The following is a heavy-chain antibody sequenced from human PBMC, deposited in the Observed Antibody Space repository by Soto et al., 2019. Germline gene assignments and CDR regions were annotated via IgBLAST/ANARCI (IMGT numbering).Heavy chain of an antibody. D-gene: IGHD6-13*01. CDR2: INPNSGDT. CDR3: ARDLYSSSWYGGWNYFDY. J-gene: IGHJ4*02. V-gene: IGHV1-2*04. CDR1: GYTFTGYY. Sequence: QVQLVQSGAEVKKPGASVKVSCKASGYTFTGYYMHWVRQAPGQGLEWMGWINPNSGDTNYAQKFQGWVTMTRDTSISTAYMELSRLRSDDTAVYYCARDLYSSSWYGGWNYFDYWGQGTLVTVSS.